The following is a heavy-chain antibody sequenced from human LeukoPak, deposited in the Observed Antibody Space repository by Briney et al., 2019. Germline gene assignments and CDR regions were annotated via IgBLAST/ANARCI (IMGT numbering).Heavy chain of an antibody. CDR3: AKGTSSSCYSAPNY. D-gene: IGHD2-15*01. V-gene: IGHV3-23*01. CDR1: GFTFSSYA. Sequence: GGSLRLSCAASGFTFSSYAMNWVRQAPGKGLELVSAICSNDNNTYYANSVKGRFTISRDNSKNTLSLQLNSLRAEDTAVYYCAKGTSSSCYSAPNYWGQGTLVTVSS. CDR2: ICSNDNNT. J-gene: IGHJ4*02.